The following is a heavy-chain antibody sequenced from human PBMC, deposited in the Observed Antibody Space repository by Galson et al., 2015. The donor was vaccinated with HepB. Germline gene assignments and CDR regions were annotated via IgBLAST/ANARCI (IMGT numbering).Heavy chain of an antibody. CDR3: ARGSSGDSSGYYSDY. V-gene: IGHV3-33*08. Sequence: SLRLSCAASGFTFSSYGMHWVRQAPGKGLEWVAVIWYDGSNKYYADSVKGRFTISRDNSKNTLYLQMNSLRAEDTAVYYCARGSSGDSSGYYSDYWGQGTLVTVSS. J-gene: IGHJ4*02. D-gene: IGHD3-22*01. CDR2: IWYDGSNK. CDR1: GFTFSSYG.